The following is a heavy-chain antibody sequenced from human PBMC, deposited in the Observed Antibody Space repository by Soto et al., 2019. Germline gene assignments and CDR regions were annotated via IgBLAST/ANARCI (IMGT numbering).Heavy chain of an antibody. CDR3: ARHWTMGSPGSYGHDRDNWFDP. J-gene: IGHJ5*02. V-gene: IGHV4-39*01. CDR1: GGSISSSSYY. CDR2: IYYSGST. Sequence: SETLSLTCTVSGGSISSSSYYWGWIRQPPGKGLEWIGSIYYSGSTYYNPSLKSRVTISVDTSKNQFSLKLSSVTAADTAGYYCARHWTMGSPGSYGHDRDNWFDPWGQGTLVTVSS. D-gene: IGHD3-16*01.